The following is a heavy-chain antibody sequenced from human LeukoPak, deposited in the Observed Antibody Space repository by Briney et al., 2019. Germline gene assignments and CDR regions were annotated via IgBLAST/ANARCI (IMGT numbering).Heavy chain of an antibody. CDR2: IYPIDSDT. V-gene: IGHV5-51*01. CDR3: ARAKRWLQSELDY. Sequence: GESLKISCKGSGYSFTSYWIGWVRQMPGKGLEWMGIIYPIDSDTRYSPSFQGQVTISADKSISTAYLQWSSLKASDTAMYYCARAKRWLQSELDYWGQGTLVTVSS. CDR1: GYSFTSYW. J-gene: IGHJ4*02. D-gene: IGHD5-24*01.